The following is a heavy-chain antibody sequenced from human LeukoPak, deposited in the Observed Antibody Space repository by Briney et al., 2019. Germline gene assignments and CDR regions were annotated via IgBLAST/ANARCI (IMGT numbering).Heavy chain of an antibody. V-gene: IGHV4-39*07. J-gene: IGHJ3*02. CDR3: ALKRRAIFGVVITWGFVFDI. CDR1: GGSISSSSYY. Sequence: SETLSLTCTVSGGSISSSSYYWGWIRQPPGKGLEWIGSIYYSGSTYYNPSLKSRVTISVDTSKNQFSLKLSSVTAADTAVYYCALKRRAIFGVVITWGFVFDIWGQGTMVTVSS. D-gene: IGHD3-3*01. CDR2: IYYSGST.